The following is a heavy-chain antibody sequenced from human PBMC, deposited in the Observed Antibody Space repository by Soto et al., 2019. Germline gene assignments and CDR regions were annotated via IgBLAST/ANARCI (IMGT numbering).Heavy chain of an antibody. Sequence: SETLSLTCTVSGGSISSYYWSLIRQPPGKGLEWIGYIYYSGSTNYNPSLKSRVTLSVDTSKNQFSLKVSSVTAADTAVYYCARDNCGGDCPHLDPWGQGTLVTVSS. CDR1: GGSISSYY. CDR2: IYYSGST. J-gene: IGHJ5*02. D-gene: IGHD2-21*02. V-gene: IGHV4-59*01. CDR3: ARDNCGGDCPHLDP.